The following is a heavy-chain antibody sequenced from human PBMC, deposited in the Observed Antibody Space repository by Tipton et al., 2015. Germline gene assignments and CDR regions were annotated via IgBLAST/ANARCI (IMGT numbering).Heavy chain of an antibody. D-gene: IGHD1-1*01. V-gene: IGHV4-59*01. Sequence: TLSLTCTVSGTSLSGFYWTWIRQPPGKGLEWIGYIRYSGGTNYKPSLRGRVSISLDMSKNQFSLKLSSVTAADTAMYFCARENAYYYGMDVWGQGTTVTVSS. CDR1: GTSLSGFY. J-gene: IGHJ6*02. CDR2: IRYSGGT. CDR3: ARENAYYYGMDV.